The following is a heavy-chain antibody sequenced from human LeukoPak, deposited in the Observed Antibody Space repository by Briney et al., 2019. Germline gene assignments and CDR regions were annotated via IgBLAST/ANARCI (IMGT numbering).Heavy chain of an antibody. CDR3: ATTNLWFGELLSFDY. J-gene: IGHJ4*02. D-gene: IGHD3-10*01. CDR2: FDPEDGET. V-gene: IGHV1-24*01. CDR1: GYTLTELS. Sequence: GASVKVSCKVSGYTLTELSMHWVRQAPGKGLEWMGGFDPEDGETIYAQKFQGRVTMTEDTSTDTAYMELSSLRSEDTAVYYCATTNLWFGELLSFDYWGQGTLVIVSS.